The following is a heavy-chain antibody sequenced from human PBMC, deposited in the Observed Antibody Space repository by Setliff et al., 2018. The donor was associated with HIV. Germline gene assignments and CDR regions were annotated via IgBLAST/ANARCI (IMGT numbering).Heavy chain of an antibody. V-gene: IGHV1-69*05. CDR2: IIPIFGTA. Sequence: SVKVSCKASGVTFSNYAISWVRQAPGQGLEWMGGIIPIFGTANYAQKFRGRVTTTTDESTITAYMELSSLRSEDTAVYYCARDTGQQLVGFDIWGQGTMVTVSS. D-gene: IGHD6-13*01. CDR1: GVTFSNYA. J-gene: IGHJ3*02. CDR3: ARDTGQQLVGFDI.